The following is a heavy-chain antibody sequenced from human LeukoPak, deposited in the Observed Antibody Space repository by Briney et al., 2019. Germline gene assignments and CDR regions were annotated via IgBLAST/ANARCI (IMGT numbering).Heavy chain of an antibody. V-gene: IGHV3-30*02. Sequence: GSLRLSCAVSGFTFSNYGMHWVRQAPGKGLEWVAFIRYDGSNKFYPDSVKGRFTISRDNSKNTLYLQMNSLRAEDTAVYYCAKVGIEQWLSQGQFFDYWGQGTLVTVSS. CDR2: IRYDGSNK. CDR1: GFTFSNYG. D-gene: IGHD6-19*01. J-gene: IGHJ4*02. CDR3: AKVGIEQWLSQGQFFDY.